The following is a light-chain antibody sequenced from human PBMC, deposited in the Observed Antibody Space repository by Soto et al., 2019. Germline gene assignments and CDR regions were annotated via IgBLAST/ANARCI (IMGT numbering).Light chain of an antibody. J-gene: IGKJ1*01. V-gene: IGKV3-15*01. CDR2: GAS. CDR1: RSVSSN. Sequence: EIVMTQSPATLSVSPGERATLSCRASRSVSSNLAWYQQKPGQAPRLLIYGASTRATGIPARFSGSGSGTEFTLTITSLQSEDFAVYYCQHYNNWPQTFGQGTKVEIK. CDR3: QHYNNWPQT.